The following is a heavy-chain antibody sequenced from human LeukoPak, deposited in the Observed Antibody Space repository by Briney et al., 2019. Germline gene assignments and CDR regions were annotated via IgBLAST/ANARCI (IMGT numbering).Heavy chain of an antibody. J-gene: IGHJ4*02. CDR1: GFTFSSYS. CDR2: ISSSSSYI. D-gene: IGHD2-15*01. Sequence: GGSLRLSCAASGFTFSSYSMNWVRQAPGKGLEWVSSISSSSSYIYYADSVKGRFTISRDNAKNSLYLQMNSLRAEDTAVYYCAGDWQLLTDYWGQGTLVTVSS. CDR3: AGDWQLLTDY. V-gene: IGHV3-21*01.